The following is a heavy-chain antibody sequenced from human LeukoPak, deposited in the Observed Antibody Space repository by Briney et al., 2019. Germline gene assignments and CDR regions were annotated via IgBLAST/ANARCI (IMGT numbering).Heavy chain of an antibody. CDR3: AREARIEMVRGVIITTYYFDY. Sequence: PGGSLSLSCAVSGFTFSSLWMSWVRQAPGKGLEWVANIKQDGSKKYYLDSVKGRFTISRDNAKNTLYLQMNSLRAEDTAVYYCAREARIEMVRGVIITTYYFDYWGQGTLVTVSS. CDR2: IKQDGSKK. J-gene: IGHJ4*02. D-gene: IGHD3-10*01. CDR1: GFTFSSLW. V-gene: IGHV3-7*01.